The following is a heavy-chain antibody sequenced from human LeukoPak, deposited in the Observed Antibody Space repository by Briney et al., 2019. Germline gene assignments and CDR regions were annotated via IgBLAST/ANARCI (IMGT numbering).Heavy chain of an antibody. J-gene: IGHJ4*02. CDR1: GYTFTSYY. CDR2: INPSGGST. Sequence: GASVKVSCKASGYTFTSYYMHWVRQAPGQGLEWMGIINPSGGSTSYAQKFQGRVTMTRDTSTSTVYMELSSLSSEDTAVYFCARVETYGSGSYGYYFDYWGQGTLVTVSS. V-gene: IGHV1-46*01. CDR3: ARVETYGSGSYGYYFDY. D-gene: IGHD3-10*01.